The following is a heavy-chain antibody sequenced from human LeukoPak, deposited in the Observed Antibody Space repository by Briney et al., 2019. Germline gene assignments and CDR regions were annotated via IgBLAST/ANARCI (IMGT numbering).Heavy chain of an antibody. V-gene: IGHV3-48*04. CDR3: ARDYYDSTGYYHKDS. CDR2: IGNSGSTT. Sequence: GGSLRLSCTVSGVTFSRYSMNWSRQAPGKRLEWRSFIGNSGSTTYYADSVKGRFTISRDNAKNSLYLQMTNLRAEDTAVYYCARDYYDSTGYYHKDSWGQGTLVTVSS. D-gene: IGHD3-22*01. CDR1: GVTFSRYS. J-gene: IGHJ4*02.